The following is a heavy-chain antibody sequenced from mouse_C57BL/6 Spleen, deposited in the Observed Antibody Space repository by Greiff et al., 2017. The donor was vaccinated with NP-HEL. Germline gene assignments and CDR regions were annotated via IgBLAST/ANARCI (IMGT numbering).Heavy chain of an antibody. Sequence: EVQLQESGGGLVKPGGSLKLSCAASGFTFSDYGMHWVRQAPEKGLEWVAYISSGSSTIYYADTVKGRFTIARDNAKNTLFLQMTSLRSEDTAMYYCARWYYGSSYAMDYWGQGTSVTVSS. CDR3: ARWYYGSSYAMDY. CDR1: GFTFSDYG. V-gene: IGHV5-17*01. CDR2: ISSGSSTI. J-gene: IGHJ4*01. D-gene: IGHD1-1*01.